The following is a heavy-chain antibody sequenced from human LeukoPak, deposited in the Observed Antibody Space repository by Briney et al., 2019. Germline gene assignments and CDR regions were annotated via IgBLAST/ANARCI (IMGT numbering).Heavy chain of an antibody. CDR3: AKDRSYGQFDY. CDR2: ISGSGVST. J-gene: IGHJ4*02. Sequence: GGSLRLSCAASGFTFSTYAMSWVRQAPGKGLEGVSAISGSGVSTYYADSEKGRFTISRDNSKITLYLQMNSLRAEDTAVYYCAKDRSYGQFDYWGQGTLVTVSS. V-gene: IGHV3-23*01. D-gene: IGHD5-18*01. CDR1: GFTFSTYA.